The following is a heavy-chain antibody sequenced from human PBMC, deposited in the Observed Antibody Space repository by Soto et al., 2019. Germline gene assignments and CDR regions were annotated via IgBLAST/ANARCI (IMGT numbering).Heavy chain of an antibody. J-gene: IGHJ4*02. Sequence: ASVKGSCKASGYTFTSYYLHWVRQAPGQGLEWMGIINPSGGSTSYAQKFQGRVTMTRDTSTSTVYVELTSLRSEDTAVYYCAIEGATTHYNVFAYRGQGSIVIVSS. D-gene: IGHD1-26*01. CDR3: AIEGATTHYNVFAY. CDR1: GYTFTSYY. V-gene: IGHV1-46*03. CDR2: INPSGGST.